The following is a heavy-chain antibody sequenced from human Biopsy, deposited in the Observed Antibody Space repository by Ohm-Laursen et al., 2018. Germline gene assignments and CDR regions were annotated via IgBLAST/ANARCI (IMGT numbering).Heavy chain of an antibody. CDR3: ARDPLNGHKHFDY. Sequence: SSVKVSCKASSYTFTDYNIHWMRQAPGQGLEWLGYINCKTGATNYAQKFQGTVTMTRDTSISTAYLALGSLRSSDTAIYYCARDPLNGHKHFDYWGQGSLVTVSS. CDR2: INCKTGAT. V-gene: IGHV1-2*02. CDR1: SYTFTDYN. D-gene: IGHD2-8*01. J-gene: IGHJ4*02.